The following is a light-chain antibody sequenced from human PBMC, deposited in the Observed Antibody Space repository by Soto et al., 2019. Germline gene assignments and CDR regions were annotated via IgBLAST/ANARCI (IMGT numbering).Light chain of an antibody. J-gene: IGKJ1*01. V-gene: IGKV3-11*01. CDR2: DAS. Sequence: EIVLTQSPATLSLSPGERATLSCRASQSVSSYLAWYQQKPGQAPRLLIYDASNRATGIPARFSGSGSGTDFTLTSSSLEPQDCAVSYCQQRRNFPQTFGQGTKVEIK. CDR1: QSVSSY. CDR3: QQRRNFPQT.